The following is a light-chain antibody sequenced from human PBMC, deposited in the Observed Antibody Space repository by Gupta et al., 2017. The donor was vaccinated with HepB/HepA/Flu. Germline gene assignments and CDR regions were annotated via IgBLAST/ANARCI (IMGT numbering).Light chain of an antibody. V-gene: IGLV2-8*01. Sequence: QSALTQPPSASGSPGQSVTISCTATSSDVGGYNYVSWYQLHPGKAPKLMIYDVTNRPSGVPDRFSGSKSGNTASLTVSGLQAEDEADYYCSSYAGSNNFVFGTGTKVTVL. CDR3: SSYAGSNNFV. CDR1: SSDVGGYNY. CDR2: DVT. J-gene: IGLJ1*01.